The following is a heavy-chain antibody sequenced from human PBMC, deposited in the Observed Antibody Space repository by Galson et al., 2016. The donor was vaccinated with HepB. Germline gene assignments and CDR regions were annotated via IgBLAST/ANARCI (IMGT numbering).Heavy chain of an antibody. CDR1: GFSFSSYS. CDR2: ISTTTRYT. Sequence: LRLSCAASGFSFSSYSMNWVRQAPGKGLEWVSSISTTTRYTYYADSVKGRFTISRDNSKNSLYLQMNSLRAEDTAVYYCGSGEDSYYYGMDVWGQGTMVTVSS. V-gene: IGHV3-21*01. J-gene: IGHJ6*02. CDR3: GSGEDSYYYGMDV. D-gene: IGHD3-10*01.